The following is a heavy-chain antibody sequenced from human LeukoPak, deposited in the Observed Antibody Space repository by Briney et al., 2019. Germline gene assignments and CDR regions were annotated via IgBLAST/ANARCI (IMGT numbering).Heavy chain of an antibody. CDR3: ARGTYYYEF. V-gene: IGHV3-7*04. Sequence: PGGSLRLSCAASKFTFSSYWMSWVRQAPGKGLEWVAYMNQLGNEKNYLDSVKGRFTISRGNARNSLYLQMTSLRAEDTAVYYCARGTYYYEFWGQGTLVTVSS. CDR1: KFTFSSYW. J-gene: IGHJ4*02. CDR2: MNQLGNEK. D-gene: IGHD3-16*01.